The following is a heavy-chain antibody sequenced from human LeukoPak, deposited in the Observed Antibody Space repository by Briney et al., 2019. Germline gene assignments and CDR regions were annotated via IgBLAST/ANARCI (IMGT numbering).Heavy chain of an antibody. D-gene: IGHD5-24*01. CDR1: GGSISSSGYY. J-gene: IGHJ4*02. CDR2: IYYSGST. V-gene: IGHV4-39*01. Sequence: PSETLSLTCTVSGGSISSSGYYWGWIRQSPGKGLEWIGTIYYSGSTDYNPSLKSRVTMSVDTSKNQFSLKLSSVTAADTAVYYCARGRRWSDYWGQGTLVTVSS. CDR3: ARGRRWSDY.